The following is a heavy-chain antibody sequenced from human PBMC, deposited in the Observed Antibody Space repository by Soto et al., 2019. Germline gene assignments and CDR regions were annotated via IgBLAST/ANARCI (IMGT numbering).Heavy chain of an antibody. CDR1: GFSLANYP. CDR3: AKGPHTNVGWPYYFES. J-gene: IGHJ1*01. D-gene: IGHD3-9*01. CDR2: SSPRGDTI. V-gene: IGHV3-48*02. Sequence: PGGSLRLSCVASGFSLANYPMNWVRQTPGKGLEWISYSSPRGDTIYYADSVEGRFTISRDNARNSLSLHMSSLRDEDSALYYCAKGPHTNVGWPYYFESWGQGVPGTVS.